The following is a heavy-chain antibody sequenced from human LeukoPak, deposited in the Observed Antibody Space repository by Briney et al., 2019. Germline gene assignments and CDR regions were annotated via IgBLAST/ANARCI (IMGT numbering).Heavy chain of an antibody. J-gene: IGHJ4*02. CDR2: IYYSGST. CDR1: GGSISSGDYY. V-gene: IGHV4-30-4*08. D-gene: IGHD2-2*01. CDR3: AISSTSCYEY. Sequence: SETLSLTCTVSGGSISSGDYYWSWIRQPPGKGLEWIGYIYYSGSTYYNPPLKSRVTISVDTSKNQFSLKLSSVTAADTAVYYCAISSTSCYEYWGQGTLVTVSS.